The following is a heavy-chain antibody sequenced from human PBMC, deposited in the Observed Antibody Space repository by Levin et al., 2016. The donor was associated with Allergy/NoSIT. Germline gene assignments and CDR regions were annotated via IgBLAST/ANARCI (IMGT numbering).Heavy chain of an antibody. D-gene: IGHD6-6*01. J-gene: IGHJ3*02. Sequence: GESLKISCKGSGYNFKTYWTGWVRQMPGKGLEWMGIIYPGDSDTRYSPSFQGQVTMSADKSIRTAYLQWSSLKASDTAMYYCALSSSSEWPDAFDIWGQGTMVTVSS. CDR3: ALSSSSEWPDAFDI. CDR1: GYNFKTYW. CDR2: IYPGDSDT. V-gene: IGHV5-51*01.